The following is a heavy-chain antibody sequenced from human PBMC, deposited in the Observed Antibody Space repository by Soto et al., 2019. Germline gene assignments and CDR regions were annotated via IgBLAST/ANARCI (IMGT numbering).Heavy chain of an antibody. Sequence: QVQLQESGPGLVRPSGTVSLTCAVSGLSISSDNWWSWVRQAPGKGLEWIGEIHHSGSTNYNPSLKCRVTMSVVPSKDLFSLTLNSVTAADTAFYYCARDQGSHPGDWGQGTLVSVSS. D-gene: IGHD6-13*01. J-gene: IGHJ4*02. CDR1: GLSISSDNW. CDR2: IHHSGST. CDR3: ARDQGSHPGD. V-gene: IGHV4-4*02.